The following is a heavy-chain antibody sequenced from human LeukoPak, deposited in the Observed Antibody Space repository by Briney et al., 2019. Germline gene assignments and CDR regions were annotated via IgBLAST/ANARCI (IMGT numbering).Heavy chain of an antibody. Sequence: SGGSLRLSCAASGFTFSSYGMHWVRQAPGKGLEWVAFIRYYGSNKDYADSLKGQFTITRDKSKNTLYLQMNSLRAEDTAVYYCAKDCYDSSGYPNWFHPWGQGTLVTVSS. CDR1: GFTFSSYG. J-gene: IGHJ5*02. CDR2: IRYYGSNK. D-gene: IGHD3-22*01. V-gene: IGHV3-30*02. CDR3: AKDCYDSSGYPNWFHP.